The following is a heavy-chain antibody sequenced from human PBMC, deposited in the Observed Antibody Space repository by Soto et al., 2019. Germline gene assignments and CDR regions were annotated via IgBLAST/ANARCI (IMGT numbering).Heavy chain of an antibody. CDR1: GGSFSGYY. D-gene: IGHD1-1*01. Sequence: QVQLQQWGAGLLKSSETLSLTCAVSGGSFSGYYWSWIRQPPGKGLEWIGEINHRGSTNYNPPLKSRVTISVDTSKNQFSLKLSSVTAADTAVYYCATTNWNHNWFDPWGQGTLVTVSS. V-gene: IGHV4-34*01. CDR3: ATTNWNHNWFDP. J-gene: IGHJ5*02. CDR2: INHRGST.